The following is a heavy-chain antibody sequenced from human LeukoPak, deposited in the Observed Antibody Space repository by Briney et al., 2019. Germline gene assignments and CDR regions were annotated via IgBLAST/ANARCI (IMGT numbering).Heavy chain of an antibody. D-gene: IGHD2-15*01. J-gene: IGHJ5*02. V-gene: IGHV1-69*05. CDR1: GGTFSSYA. CDR2: IIPIFGTA. CDR3: ARENGDIVVVVAASPWFDP. Sequence: SVKVSCKASGGTFSSYAISWVRQAPGQGLEWMGRIIPIFGTANYAQKFQGRVTITTDESTSTAYMELSSLRSEDTAVYYCARENGDIVVVVAASPWFDPWGQGTLVTVSS.